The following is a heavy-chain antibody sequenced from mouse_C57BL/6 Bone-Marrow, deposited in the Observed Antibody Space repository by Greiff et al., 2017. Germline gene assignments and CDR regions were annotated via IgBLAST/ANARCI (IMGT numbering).Heavy chain of an antibody. V-gene: IGHV5-9*01. Sequence: DVMLVESGGGLVKPGGSLKLSCAASGFTFSSYTMSWVRQTPEKRLQWVAAISGGGGNTYYPDSVKGRFTISRDKDKNSLYLQMSSLRSEDTALFHCKRQVTTGLASKYFDVWGTGTTVT. J-gene: IGHJ1*03. CDR1: GFTFSSYT. D-gene: IGHD1-1*01. CDR2: ISGGGGNT. CDR3: KRQVTTGLASKYFDV.